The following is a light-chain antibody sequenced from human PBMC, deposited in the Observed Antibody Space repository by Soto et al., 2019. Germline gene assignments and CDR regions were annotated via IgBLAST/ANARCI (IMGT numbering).Light chain of an antibody. Sequence: PQSPAPLSLSPGESATLSCRASPSVTNYLAWYQQKPGQPPRLLIYGAFNRAAGIPARFSGSGSGTDFTLTISSLQPDDFATYYCQQYDNYPLTFGGGTKVDI. J-gene: IGKJ4*01. V-gene: IGKV3D-15*01. CDR3: QQYDNYPLT. CDR2: GAF. CDR1: PSVTNY.